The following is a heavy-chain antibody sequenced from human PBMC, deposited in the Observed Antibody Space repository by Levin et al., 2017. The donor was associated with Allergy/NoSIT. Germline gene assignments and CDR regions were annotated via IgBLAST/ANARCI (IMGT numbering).Heavy chain of an antibody. CDR1: GGSITGYY. V-gene: IGHV4-59*08. CDR3: ARHSSGFSYAYDFDY. Sequence: SETLSLTCTVSGGSITGYYWSWIRQSPWKGLEWIGYINEIGTSSYTPSLNSRLTISVDTSKNHFSLKLSSVTAADTAVYYCARHSSGFSYAYDFDYWGQGTLVTVSS. J-gene: IGHJ4*02. CDR2: INEIGTS. D-gene: IGHD5-18*01.